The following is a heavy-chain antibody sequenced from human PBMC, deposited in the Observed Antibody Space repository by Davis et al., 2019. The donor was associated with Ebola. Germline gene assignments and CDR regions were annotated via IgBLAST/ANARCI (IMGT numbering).Heavy chain of an antibody. CDR1: GFSFGTYG. V-gene: IGHV3-30*03. J-gene: IGHJ6*02. CDR3: ARVLMVRGTHGMDV. Sequence: PGGSLRLSCAAFGFSFGTYGMHWVRQAPGKGLEWVGYMSYGGSHTSSIDSVKGRFTISRDTGKNSLFLQMNSLRDEDTAMYYCARVLMVRGTHGMDVWGQGTTVTVSS. D-gene: IGHD3-10*01. CDR2: MSYGGSHT.